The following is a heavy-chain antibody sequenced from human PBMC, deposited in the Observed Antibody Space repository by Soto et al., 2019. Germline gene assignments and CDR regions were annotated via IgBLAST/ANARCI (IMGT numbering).Heavy chain of an antibody. CDR1: GLTFSSYA. V-gene: IGHV3-23*01. J-gene: IGHJ4*02. CDR3: AKVKAGTYFDY. CDR2: ISSSGANT. D-gene: IGHD6-19*01. Sequence: GGCLRLSCAASGLTFSSYAVSWVRQAPGKGLEWVSFISSSGANTYDAVSVKGRFTISRDNSKNTLYLKMNSLRADDTAVYYCAKVKAGTYFDYWGRGTLVTVSS.